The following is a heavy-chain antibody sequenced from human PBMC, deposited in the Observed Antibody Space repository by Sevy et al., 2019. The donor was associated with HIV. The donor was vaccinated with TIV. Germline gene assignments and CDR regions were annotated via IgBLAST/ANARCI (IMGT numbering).Heavy chain of an antibody. V-gene: IGHV3-49*04. CDR1: GFTFGDYS. Sequence: GGSLRLSCTTSGFTFGDYSMNWVRQAPGKGLEWVAFLKSKADGGTVDHAASVKGRFTISRDDSKSIAYLQMNDLTTEDTGVYYCTRWKGLQSIFDYWGQGALVTVSS. CDR3: TRWKGLQSIFDY. D-gene: IGHD1-1*01. CDR2: LKSKADGGTV. J-gene: IGHJ4*02.